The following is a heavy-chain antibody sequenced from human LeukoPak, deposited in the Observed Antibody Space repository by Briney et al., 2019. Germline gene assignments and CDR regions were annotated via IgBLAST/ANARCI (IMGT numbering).Heavy chain of an antibody. D-gene: IGHD5-12*01. CDR1: GGSISSYY. CDR3: ARTTEGYAGGRGYSYYYYMDV. CDR2: IHYSGST. J-gene: IGHJ6*03. V-gene: IGHV4-59*01. Sequence: SETLSLTCTVSGGSISSYYWSWIRQPPGKGLEWMGYIHYSGSTHYNPSLKSRVTISVDTSKNQLSLKLRSVTAADTAVYYCARTTEGYAGGRGYSYYYYMDVWGKGTTVTISS.